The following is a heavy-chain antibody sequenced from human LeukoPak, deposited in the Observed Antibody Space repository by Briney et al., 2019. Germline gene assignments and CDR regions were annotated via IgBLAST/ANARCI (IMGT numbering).Heavy chain of an antibody. Sequence: GGSLRLSCAASGFTFSSYWMSWVRQAPGKGLEWVSSISSSSSYIYYADSVKGRFTISRDNAKNSLYLQMNSLRAEDTAVYYCARGGRITIFGVVDAFDIWGQGTMVTVSS. CDR1: GFTFSSYW. D-gene: IGHD3-3*01. J-gene: IGHJ3*02. CDR3: ARGGRITIFGVVDAFDI. CDR2: ISSSSSYI. V-gene: IGHV3-21*01.